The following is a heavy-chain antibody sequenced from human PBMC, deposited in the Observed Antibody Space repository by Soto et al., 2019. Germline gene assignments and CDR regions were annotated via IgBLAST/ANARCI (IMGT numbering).Heavy chain of an antibody. J-gene: IGHJ5*02. CDR1: GFTFSSYR. V-gene: IGHV3-21*01. D-gene: IGHD3-22*01. CDR3: ARAQDTATWYYYDSSGYYNWFDP. Sequence: PGGSLRLSCAASGFTFSSYRMNWVRQAPGKGLEWVSSISSSSSYIYYADSVKGRFPISRDNAKNSLYLKMNSLRAEDTAVFYCARAQDTATWYYYDSSGYYNWFDPGGQGTLVTVSS. CDR2: ISSSSSYI.